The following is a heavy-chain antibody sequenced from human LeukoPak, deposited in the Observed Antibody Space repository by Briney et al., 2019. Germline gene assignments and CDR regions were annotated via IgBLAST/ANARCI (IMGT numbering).Heavy chain of an antibody. CDR1: GFTFSTNG. D-gene: IGHD6-6*01. CDR2: ISDSGSDT. V-gene: IGHV3-23*01. CDR3: AKRVPDRSSSVYFDF. Sequence: PGGSLRLSCAASGFTFSTNGMSWVRQAPGKGLEWFSAISDSGSDTYYADSVKGRLTISRDNSKNTLYLQMNSLRAEDTAVYYCAKRVPDRSSSVYFDFWGQGTLVTVSS. J-gene: IGHJ4*02.